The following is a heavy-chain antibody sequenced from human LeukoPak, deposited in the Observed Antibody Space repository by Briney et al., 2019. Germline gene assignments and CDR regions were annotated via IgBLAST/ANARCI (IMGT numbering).Heavy chain of an antibody. CDR3: ARQHLYCSSTSCFDY. V-gene: IGHV5-51*01. CDR2: IYPGDSET. J-gene: IGHJ4*02. CDR1: GYSFTNYW. Sequence: GESLKISCKGSGYSFTNYWIGWVRQMPGRGLEWMGIIYPGDSETRYSPSFQGQVTISADKSISTAYLQWSSLKASDTAMYYCARQHLYCSSTSCFDYWGQGTLVTVSS. D-gene: IGHD2-2*01.